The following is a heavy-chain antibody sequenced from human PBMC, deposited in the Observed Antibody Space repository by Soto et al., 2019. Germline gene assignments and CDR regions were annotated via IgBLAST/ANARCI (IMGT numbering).Heavy chain of an antibody. Sequence: PGGSVRLSCAASGFTVSSNYMTWVRQAPGKGLEYVSAISSNGGSTYYANSVKGRFTISRDNSKNTLYLQMGSLRAEDMAVYYCARGFGWLDYWGQGTLVTVSS. CDR2: ISSNGGST. V-gene: IGHV3-64*01. J-gene: IGHJ4*02. CDR1: GFTVSSNY. D-gene: IGHD6-19*01. CDR3: ARGFGWLDY.